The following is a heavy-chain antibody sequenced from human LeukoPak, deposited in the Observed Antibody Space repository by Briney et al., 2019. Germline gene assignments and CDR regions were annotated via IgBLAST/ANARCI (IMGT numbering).Heavy chain of an antibody. CDR2: IFHSGDT. J-gene: IGHJ4*02. D-gene: IGHD3-10*01. CDR1: GYSITSGYY. V-gene: IGHV4-38-2*01. Sequence: PSETLSLTCAVSGYSITSGYYWAWIRQPPGKGLEWIGNIFHSGDTYYNPSLKSRVTISVDTSKNQFSLKLSSVTAADTAMYYCARSLSWFGELYFWGQGTLVTASS. CDR3: ARSLSWFGELYF.